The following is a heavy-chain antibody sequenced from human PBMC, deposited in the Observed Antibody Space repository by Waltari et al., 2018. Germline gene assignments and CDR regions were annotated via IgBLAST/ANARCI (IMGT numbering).Heavy chain of an antibody. J-gene: IGHJ5*02. CDR1: GGSISSYY. D-gene: IGHD1-7*01. V-gene: IGHV4-59*01. Sequence: QVQLQESGPGLVKPSETLSLPCPVPGGSISSYYWSWTRQPPGKGLEWIGYIYYSGSTNYNPSLKSRVTISVDTSKNQFSLKLSSVTAADTAVYYCARVITGTQRFDPWGQGTLVTVSS. CDR3: ARVITGTQRFDP. CDR2: IYYSGST.